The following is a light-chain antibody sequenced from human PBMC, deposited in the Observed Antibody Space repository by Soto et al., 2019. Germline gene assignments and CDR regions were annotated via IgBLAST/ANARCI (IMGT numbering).Light chain of an antibody. CDR2: KAS. CDR1: QSISSW. J-gene: IGKJ1*01. V-gene: IGKV1-5*03. Sequence: DIQMTQSPSTLSASAGDRVTITCRASQSISSWLAWYQQKPGKAPKLLIYKASTLETGVPSRFSGSGSGTEFTLTISGLQPDDFATYYCQQYNGYSWTFGQGTKVDIK. CDR3: QQYNGYSWT.